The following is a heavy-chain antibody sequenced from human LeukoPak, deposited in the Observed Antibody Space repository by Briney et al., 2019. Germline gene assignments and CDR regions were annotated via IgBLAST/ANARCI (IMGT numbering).Heavy chain of an antibody. CDR2: ILHDGSKK. CDR3: AARGFRCQLATAENLLDC. V-gene: IGHV3-30*03. CDR1: KFTFSSYD. Sequence: GGSLRLSCAASKFTFSSYDMHWVRQAPGKGLEWVAVILHDGSKKNYADSVRGRFTISRDNSKNTLYLQMNSLRAEDTAIYYCAARGFRCQLATAENLLDCWGQGTLVTVSS. D-gene: IGHD1-1*01. J-gene: IGHJ4*02.